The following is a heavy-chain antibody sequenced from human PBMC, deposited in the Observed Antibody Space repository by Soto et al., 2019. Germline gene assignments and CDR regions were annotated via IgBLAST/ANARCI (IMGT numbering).Heavy chain of an antibody. V-gene: IGHV3-23*01. CDR1: GFTLSSYA. D-gene: IGHD6-13*01. CDR2: MSGSGGSP. Sequence: SGFTLSSYAMGWVRQAPGKGLEWVSTMSGSGGSPYYADSVKGRFTISRDNSKNTLYLQMSSLRAEDTAVYYCVGGVSSSWYETFYYYYGMDVWGQGTTVTVSS. CDR3: VGGVSSSWYETFYYYYGMDV. J-gene: IGHJ6*02.